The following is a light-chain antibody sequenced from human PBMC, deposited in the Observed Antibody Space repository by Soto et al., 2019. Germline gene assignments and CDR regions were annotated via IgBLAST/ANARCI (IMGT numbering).Light chain of an antibody. V-gene: IGKV3-15*01. CDR3: HQYNNWPWT. CDR2: AAS. Sequence: ETVMTQSPVTLSVSPGDTATLSCRASQRVSSHLACYHHRPGQAPRLLIYAASTRATGIPVRFSGSGSETEFTLTIRSLQSEDSALYYCHQYNNWPWTFGQGTKVDIK. J-gene: IGKJ1*01. CDR1: QRVSSH.